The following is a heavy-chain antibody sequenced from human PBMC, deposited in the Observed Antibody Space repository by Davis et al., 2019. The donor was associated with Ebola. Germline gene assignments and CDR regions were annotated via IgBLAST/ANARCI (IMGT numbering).Heavy chain of an antibody. J-gene: IGHJ4*02. Sequence: GESLKISCKGSGYSFTSYWIGWVRQMPGKGLEWMGRIDPSDSYTNYSPSFQGHVTISADKSISTAYLQWSSLKASDTDMYYCARHDYYDSSDYWGQGTLVTVSS. V-gene: IGHV5-10-1*01. CDR1: GYSFTSYW. CDR2: IDPSDSYT. CDR3: ARHDYYDSSDY. D-gene: IGHD3-22*01.